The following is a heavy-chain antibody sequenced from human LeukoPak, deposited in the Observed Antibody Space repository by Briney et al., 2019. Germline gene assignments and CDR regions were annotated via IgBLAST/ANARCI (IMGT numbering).Heavy chain of an antibody. V-gene: IGHV4-34*01. D-gene: IGHD6-13*01. J-gene: IGHJ3*02. Sequence: KSSETLSLTCAVYGGSFSGCYWSWIRQPPGKGLEWIGEINHSGSTNYNPSLKSRVTISVDTSKNQFSLKLSSVTAADTAVYYCARAHIAASAFDIWGQGTMVTVSS. CDR1: GGSFSGCY. CDR2: INHSGST. CDR3: ARAHIAASAFDI.